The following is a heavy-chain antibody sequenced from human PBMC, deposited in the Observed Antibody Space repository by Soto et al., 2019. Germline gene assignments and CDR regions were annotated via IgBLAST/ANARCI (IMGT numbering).Heavy chain of an antibody. D-gene: IGHD6-13*01. CDR1: GFTFSSYA. CDR3: AKDGIAAAGPIMGFWDYGMDV. CDR2: ISGSGGST. V-gene: IGHV3-23*01. Sequence: EVQLLESGGGLVQPGGSLRLSCAASGFTFSSYAMSWVRQAPGKGLEWVSAISGSGGSTYYADSVKGRFTISRDNSKNTLYLQMNSLRAEDTAVYYCAKDGIAAAGPIMGFWDYGMDVWGQGTTVTVSS. J-gene: IGHJ6*02.